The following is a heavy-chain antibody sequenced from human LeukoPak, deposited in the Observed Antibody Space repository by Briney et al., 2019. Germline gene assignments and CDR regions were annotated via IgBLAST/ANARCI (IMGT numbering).Heavy chain of an antibody. J-gene: IGHJ4*02. V-gene: IGHV1-18*01. CDR2: ISAYNGNT. CDR1: XXXXXXYX. Sequence: ASVKVSCKXSXXXXXXYXXXXXRXAXXXXXXXMGWISAYNGNTNYAQELQGRVTMTTDTSTSTAYMELRSLRSDDTAVYYCARTVVTAINYWGQGTLVTVSS. D-gene: IGHD2-21*02. CDR3: ARTVVTAINY.